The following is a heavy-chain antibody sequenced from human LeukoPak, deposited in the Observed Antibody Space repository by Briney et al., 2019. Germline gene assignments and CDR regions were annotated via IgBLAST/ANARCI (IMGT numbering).Heavy chain of an antibody. CDR2: ISSSSTTI. D-gene: IGHD6-19*01. J-gene: IGHJ4*02. V-gene: IGHV3-48*02. CDR1: GFTFSSYG. Sequence: PGGSLRLSCAASGFTFSSYGMNWARQAPGKGLEWISYISSSSTTIYYADSVKGRFTISRDNAKNSLYLQMNSLRDEDTAVYYCARALAVAGHFDYWGQGTLVTVSS. CDR3: ARALAVAGHFDY.